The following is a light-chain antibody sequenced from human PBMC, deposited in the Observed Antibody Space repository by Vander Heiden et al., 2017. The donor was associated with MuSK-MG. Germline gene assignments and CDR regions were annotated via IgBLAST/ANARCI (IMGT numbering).Light chain of an antibody. CDR3: NSRDSSGNHFNGV. CDR1: SLRSYY. V-gene: IGLV3-19*01. CDR2: VKN. Sequence: SSELTQDPAVSVALGQTVRITCQGDSLRSYYASWYQQKPGQAPVLVIYVKNNRPSGIPDRFSGSSSGNTASLNITGAQAEDEADYYGNSRDSSGNHFNGVFGGGTKLTVL. J-gene: IGLJ3*02.